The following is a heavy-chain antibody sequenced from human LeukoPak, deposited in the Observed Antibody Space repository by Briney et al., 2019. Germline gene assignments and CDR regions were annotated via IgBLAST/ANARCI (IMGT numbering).Heavy chain of an antibody. CDR2: IYYSVST. CDR3: ASTAAGAIFDY. V-gene: IGHV4-31*03. J-gene: IGHJ4*02. CDR1: GGSISSGGYY. Sequence: SQTLSLTCTFSGGSISSGGYYWSWIRQHPGKGLEWIGYIYYSVSTYYNPSLKSRVTISVATYKNQFSLKLSSVTAADTAVYYCASTAAGAIFDYWGQGTLVTVSS. D-gene: IGHD6-13*01.